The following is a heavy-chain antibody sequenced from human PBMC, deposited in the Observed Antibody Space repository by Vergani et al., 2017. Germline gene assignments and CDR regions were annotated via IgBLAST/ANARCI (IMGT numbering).Heavy chain of an antibody. D-gene: IGHD2-21*02. CDR1: GFSLSTSGMC. CDR3: ARNLGVTPLFDY. CDR2: IDWDDDK. Sequence: QVTLRESGPALVKPTQTLTLTCTFSGFSLSTSGMCVSWIRPPPGKALEWLALIDWDDDKYYSTSLKTRLTISKDTSKNQVVLTMTNMDPVDTATYYCARNLGVTPLFDYWGQGTLVTVSS. V-gene: IGHV2-70*01. J-gene: IGHJ4*02.